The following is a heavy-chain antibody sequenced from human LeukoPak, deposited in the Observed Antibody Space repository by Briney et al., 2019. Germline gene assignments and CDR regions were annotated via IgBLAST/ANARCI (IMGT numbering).Heavy chain of an antibody. CDR1: GFTFSSYW. Sequence: GGSLRLSCAASGFTFSSYWMSWVRQAPGKGLEWVANIKQDGSEKYYVDSVKGRFTISRDNAKNSLYLQMNSLRAEDTAVYYCARSVGVGLYGMDVWGKGTTVTVSS. D-gene: IGHD3-3*01. V-gene: IGHV3-7*03. CDR2: IKQDGSEK. CDR3: ARSVGVGLYGMDV. J-gene: IGHJ6*04.